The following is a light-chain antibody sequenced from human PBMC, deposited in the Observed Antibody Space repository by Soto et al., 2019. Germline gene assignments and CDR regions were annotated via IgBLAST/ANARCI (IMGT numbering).Light chain of an antibody. CDR1: SSDVCGYNY. Sequence: QSVLTQPASVSGSPGQSITISCTGTSSDVCGYNYVSWYQQHPGKAPKFMIYDVSNRPSGVSNRFSGSKPGNTASLTISGLQAEDEADYYCSSYTTSNTRQIVFGTGTKVTVL. CDR3: SSYTTSNTRQIV. V-gene: IGLV2-14*01. CDR2: DVS. J-gene: IGLJ1*01.